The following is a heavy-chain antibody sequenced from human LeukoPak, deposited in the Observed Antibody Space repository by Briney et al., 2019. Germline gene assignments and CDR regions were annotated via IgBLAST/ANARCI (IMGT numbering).Heavy chain of an antibody. D-gene: IGHD5-18*01. CDR1: GGSISSSSYY. V-gene: IGHV4-39*01. J-gene: IGHJ3*02. CDR3: ARRQRQLWLRKDAFDI. CDR2: IYYSGST. Sequence: SETLSLTCTVSGGSISSSSYYWGWIRQPPGKGLEWIGSIYYSGSTYYNPSLKSRVNISVDTSKNQFSLKLSSVTAAATAVYYCARRQRQLWLRKDAFDIWGQGTMVTVSS.